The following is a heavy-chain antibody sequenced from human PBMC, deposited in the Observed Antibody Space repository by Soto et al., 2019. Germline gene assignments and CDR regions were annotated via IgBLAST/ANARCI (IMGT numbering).Heavy chain of an antibody. Sequence: PGGSLRLACAASGFSFSSYAIHWVRQAPGKGLEWVAVISYDGSNKYYADSVKGRFTISRDNSKNTLYLQMNSLRAEDTAVYYCAREGNSSGWPFDYWGQGTLVTVSS. CDR3: AREGNSSGWPFDY. CDR1: GFSFSSYA. V-gene: IGHV3-30-3*01. CDR2: ISYDGSNK. D-gene: IGHD6-19*01. J-gene: IGHJ4*02.